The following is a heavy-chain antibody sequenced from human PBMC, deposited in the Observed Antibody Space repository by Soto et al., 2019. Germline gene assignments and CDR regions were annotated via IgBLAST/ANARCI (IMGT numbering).Heavy chain of an antibody. CDR2: ISAYNGNT. Sequence: ASVKVSCKASGYTFTSYGISWVRQAPGQGLEWMGWISAYNGNTNYAQKLQGRVTMTTDTSTSTAYMGLRSLRSDDTAVYYCARDLVLRFFDPYYYYYGMDVWGQGTTVTVSS. V-gene: IGHV1-18*04. CDR1: GYTFTSYG. D-gene: IGHD3-9*01. J-gene: IGHJ6*02. CDR3: ARDLVLRFFDPYYYYYGMDV.